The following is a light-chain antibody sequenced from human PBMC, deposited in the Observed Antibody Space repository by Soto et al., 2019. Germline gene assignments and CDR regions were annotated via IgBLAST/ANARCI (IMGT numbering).Light chain of an antibody. CDR3: QQRSNWPPIT. Sequence: EIVMTQSPATLSVSPGERSTLSCRASQSVGSDLAWYQQKPGQAPRLLIYDASNRATGTPARFSGSGSGTDFTLTISSLEPEDFAVYYCQQRSNWPPITFGQGTRLEI. CDR1: QSVGSD. CDR2: DAS. J-gene: IGKJ5*01. V-gene: IGKV3-11*01.